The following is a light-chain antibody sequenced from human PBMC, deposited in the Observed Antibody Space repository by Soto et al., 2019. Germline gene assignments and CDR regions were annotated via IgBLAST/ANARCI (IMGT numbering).Light chain of an antibody. Sequence: EVVLTQSPGTLSLSPGERATLSCRASQAVSSILLAWYQQKPGQAPRLLIYGASSRATGIPDRFSGSGSGTDFTLTVSRLEPEDLAVYYCQQHGTSPIFGGWTKVEIK. CDR3: QQHGTSPI. V-gene: IGKV3-20*01. CDR2: GAS. CDR1: QAVSSIL. J-gene: IGKJ4*01.